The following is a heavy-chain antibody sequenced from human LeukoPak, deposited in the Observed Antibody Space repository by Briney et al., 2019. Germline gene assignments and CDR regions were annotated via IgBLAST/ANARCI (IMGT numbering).Heavy chain of an antibody. Sequence: GGSLRLSCAASGFTFSSYAMSWVRQAPGKGLEWVSVIYSGGSTYYADSVKGRFTISRDNCKNTLYLQMNSLRAEDTAVYYCARGGSDYGALDPFDYWGQGTLVTVSS. J-gene: IGHJ4*02. V-gene: IGHV3-66*01. CDR2: IYSGGST. CDR1: GFTFSSYA. CDR3: ARGGSDYGALDPFDY. D-gene: IGHD4-17*01.